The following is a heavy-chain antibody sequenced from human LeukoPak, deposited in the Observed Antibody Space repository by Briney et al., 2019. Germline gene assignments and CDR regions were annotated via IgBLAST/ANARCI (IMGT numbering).Heavy chain of an antibody. CDR1: GFTVRNNY. Sequence: GGSLRLSCVVSGFTVRNNYVSWVRQAPGKGLEWVSVIHASGDTYYADSVKGRFTISRDNSKNTLSLQMNSLRAEDTAVYYCANGATYYDYWGQGTLVTVSS. V-gene: IGHV3-53*01. CDR2: IHASGDT. CDR3: ANGATYYDY. J-gene: IGHJ4*02. D-gene: IGHD4-17*01.